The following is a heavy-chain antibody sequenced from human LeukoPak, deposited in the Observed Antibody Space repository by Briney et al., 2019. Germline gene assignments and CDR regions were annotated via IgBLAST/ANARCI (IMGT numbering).Heavy chain of an antibody. CDR2: ISGSGGST. V-gene: IGHV3-23*01. CDR3: AKSDPIAVAGTVYFDL. Sequence: PGGSLRLSCAASGFTFSSYAMSWVRQAPGKELEWVSAISGSGGSTYYADSVKGRFTISRDNSKNTLYLQMNSLRAEDTAVYYCAKSDPIAVAGTVYFDLWGRGTLVTVSS. CDR1: GFTFSSYA. D-gene: IGHD6-19*01. J-gene: IGHJ2*01.